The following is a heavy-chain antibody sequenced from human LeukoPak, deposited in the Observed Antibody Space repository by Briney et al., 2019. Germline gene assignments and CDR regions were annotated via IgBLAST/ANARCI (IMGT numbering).Heavy chain of an antibody. Sequence: GGSLRLSCAASGFTFSSYSMNWVRQAPGKGLEWVSSISSSSSYIYYADSVKGRFTISRDNAKNSLYLQMNSLRAEDTAVYYCARELRGYCSGGSCYSLYPYYYYYGMDVWGKRTTVTVSS. CDR3: ARELRGYCSGGSCYSLYPYYYYYGMDV. CDR1: GFTFSSYS. D-gene: IGHD2-15*01. J-gene: IGHJ6*04. CDR2: ISSSSSYI. V-gene: IGHV3-21*01.